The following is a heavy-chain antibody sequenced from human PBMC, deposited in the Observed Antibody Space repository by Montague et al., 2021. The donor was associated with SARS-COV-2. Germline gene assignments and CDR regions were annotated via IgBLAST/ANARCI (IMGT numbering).Heavy chain of an antibody. J-gene: IGHJ4*02. V-gene: IGHV4-34*01. D-gene: IGHD3-10*01. CDR3: ATRSTLWFGED. Sequence: SETLSLTCSVYGDSFSTYSWIWVRQPPGEGLEWIGEINHTGSTXXXPSLKRRVTMSIDSSNNQVSLNLSSMTAADTAVYYCATRSTLWFGEDWGQGTLVTVSS. CDR2: INHTGST. CDR1: GDSFSTYS.